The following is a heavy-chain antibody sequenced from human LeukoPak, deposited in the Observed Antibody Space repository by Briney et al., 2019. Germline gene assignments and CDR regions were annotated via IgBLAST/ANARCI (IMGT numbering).Heavy chain of an antibody. J-gene: IGHJ4*02. CDR3: ASLNK. D-gene: IGHD1/OR15-1a*01. CDR2: MNANSGNT. Sequence: ASVTVSCKASGYTFTSHDIDWFRQATGQGLEWLGWMNANSGNTGYAQKFQGRVTMTRNTSISTVYMELSSLRSEDTAVYYCASLNKWGQGTLVTVSS. CDR1: GYTFTSHD. V-gene: IGHV1-8*02.